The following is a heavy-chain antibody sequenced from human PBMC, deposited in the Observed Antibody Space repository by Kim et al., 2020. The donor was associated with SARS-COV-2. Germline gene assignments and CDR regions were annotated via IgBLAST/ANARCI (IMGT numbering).Heavy chain of an antibody. Sequence: SGSTNYTPSLTSRVTISVDTAKKPFSLKLSSVPAADTAVYYCAGPYDMDVWGQGTPVTVSS. V-gene: IGHV4-34*01. CDR3: AGPYDMDV. J-gene: IGHJ6*02. CDR2: SGST.